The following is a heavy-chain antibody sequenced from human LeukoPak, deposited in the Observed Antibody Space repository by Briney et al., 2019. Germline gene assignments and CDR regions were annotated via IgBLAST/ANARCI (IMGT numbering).Heavy chain of an antibody. D-gene: IGHD6-13*01. J-gene: IGHJ4*02. Sequence: GSLRLSCAASGFPFNAYWMAWVRQAPGKGLEWVANIRQDGDTKYYVDSVKGRFTISRDNAMNSLYLQMNSLRAEDTAIYYCAKSLPYGTTWYGRSDFWGQGTLVTVSS. CDR2: IRQDGDTK. CDR1: GFPFNAYW. CDR3: AKSLPYGTTWYGRSDF. V-gene: IGHV3-7*03.